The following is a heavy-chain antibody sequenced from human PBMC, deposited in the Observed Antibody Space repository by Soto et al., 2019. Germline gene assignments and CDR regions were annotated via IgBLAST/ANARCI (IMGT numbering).Heavy chain of an antibody. D-gene: IGHD4-4*01. CDR1: GFTFSSYA. CDR3: ARGSNSDYFDY. CDR2: ISYDGSNK. V-gene: IGHV3-30-3*01. Sequence: PGGSLRLSCAASGFTFSSYAMHWVRQAPGKGLEWVAVISYDGSNKYYADSVKGRFTISRDNSKNTLYLQMNSLRAEDTAVYYCARGSNSDYFDYWGQGTLVNVS. J-gene: IGHJ4*02.